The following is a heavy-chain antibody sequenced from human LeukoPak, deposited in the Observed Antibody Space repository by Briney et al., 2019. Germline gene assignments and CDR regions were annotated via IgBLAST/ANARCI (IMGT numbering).Heavy chain of an antibody. CDR1: GYTFTNYA. V-gene: IGHV7-4-1*02. Sequence: GASVKVSCKTSGYTFTNYAINWVRLAPGQGLEWMGWINTDTGKPSYVQDFTGRFVFSLDTSVSTAYLQISGLKAEDTAVYYCARSNKVPQGYFNYWGQGTLVTVSS. J-gene: IGHJ4*02. CDR3: ARSNKVPQGYFNY. D-gene: IGHD1/OR15-1a*01. CDR2: INTDTGKP.